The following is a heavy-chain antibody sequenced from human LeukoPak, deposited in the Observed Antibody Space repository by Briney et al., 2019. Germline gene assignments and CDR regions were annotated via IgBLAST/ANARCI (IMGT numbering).Heavy chain of an antibody. CDR1: GGSFSGYY. J-gene: IGHJ4*02. D-gene: IGHD1-26*01. V-gene: IGHV4-34*01. CDR3: ARIPQWELFTSYTDLFDY. CDR2: INHSGST. Sequence: SETLSLTCAVYGGSFSGYYWSWIRQPPGKGLERIGEINHSGSTNYNPSLKSRVTISVDTSKNQFSLKLSSVTAADTAVYYCARIPQWELFTSYTDLFDYWGQGTLVTVSS.